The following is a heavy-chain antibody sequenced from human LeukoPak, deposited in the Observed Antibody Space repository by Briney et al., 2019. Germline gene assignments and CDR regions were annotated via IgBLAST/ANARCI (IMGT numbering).Heavy chain of an antibody. D-gene: IGHD3-22*01. CDR2: IYSNGIT. CDR3: AIRAYYDTSGYTPASGYFDL. V-gene: IGHV4-4*08. CDR1: GGSIIWHY. J-gene: IGHJ2*01. Sequence: SETLSLTCTVSGGSIIWHYFNWIRQAPGKGLEWIGYIYSNGITSYNPSLRSRGTMSIATSRSQFSLRLTSVTAADTAIYYCAIRAYYDTSGYTPASGYFDLWGRGTLVTVSS.